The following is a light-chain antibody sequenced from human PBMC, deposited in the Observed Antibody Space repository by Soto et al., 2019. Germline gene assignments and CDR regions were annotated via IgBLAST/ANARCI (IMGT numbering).Light chain of an antibody. CDR1: HSVSSD. Sequence: EIVLTQSPVTLSLSPGERATLSCRSSHSVSSDLLWYQQKPGQSPRLLISDASNRATGIPARFSGSGSGTDFILTSRSLEPEDFAVYYCQQRNRWPRTFGGGTRVESK. V-gene: IGKV3-11*01. CDR3: QQRNRWPRT. CDR2: DAS. J-gene: IGKJ4*01.